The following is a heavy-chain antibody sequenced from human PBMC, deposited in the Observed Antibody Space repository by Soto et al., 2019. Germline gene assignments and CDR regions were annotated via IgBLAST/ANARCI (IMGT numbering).Heavy chain of an antibody. CDR3: ARQEDSGDDRHYYYGLDV. D-gene: IGHD5-12*01. Sequence: ASVKVSCKASGYTFTTYGISWVRRAPGQGLEWMGWISVYNRNTNYAQNLQGRVTMTTDTSTSTAYMELTSLRSDDTVVYYCARQEDSGDDRHYYYGLDVWGQGTTVTVSS. CDR1: GYTFTTYG. CDR2: ISVYNRNT. V-gene: IGHV1-18*04. J-gene: IGHJ6*02.